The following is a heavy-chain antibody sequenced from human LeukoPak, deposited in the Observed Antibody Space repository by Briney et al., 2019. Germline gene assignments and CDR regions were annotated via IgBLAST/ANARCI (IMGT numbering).Heavy chain of an antibody. D-gene: IGHD2-2*01. CDR3: ARDEGLYQDDYFDY. V-gene: IGHV3-21*01. CDR1: GFTFSSYS. Sequence: GGSLRLSCAASGFTFSSYSMNWVRQAPGKGLEWVSSISSRSSYIYYADSVKGRFTISRDNAKNSLYLQMNSLRAEDTAVYYCARDEGLYQDDYFDYWGQGTLVTVSS. CDR2: ISSRSSYI. J-gene: IGHJ4*02.